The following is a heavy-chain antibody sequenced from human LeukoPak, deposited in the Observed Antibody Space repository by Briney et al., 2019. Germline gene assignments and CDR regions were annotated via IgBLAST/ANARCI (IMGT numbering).Heavy chain of an antibody. J-gene: IGHJ4*02. CDR2: IGSSSHCR. CDR3: GRSCDGDPYSDS. V-gene: IGHV3-21*01. Sequence: GGSLRLSCAASGFTFSNYSMNWVRQAPGKGLEWVSSIGSSSHCRYYADSLKGRFTISRDNAKNSLYLQMSSLRVEDTAVYYCGRSCDGDPYSDSSGPGGPVTVSS. D-gene: IGHD2-21*02. CDR1: GFTFSNYS.